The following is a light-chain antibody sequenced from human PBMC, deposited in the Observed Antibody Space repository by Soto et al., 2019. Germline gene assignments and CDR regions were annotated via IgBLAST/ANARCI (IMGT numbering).Light chain of an antibody. CDR3: NSYTSSSTLYV. V-gene: IGLV2-14*01. CDR2: EVS. J-gene: IGLJ1*01. CDR1: SSDIGTYNY. Sequence: QSALTQPASVSGSPGQSITISCTGTSSDIGTYNYVSWYQQHPGKAPKLMLYEVSNRPSGVSNRFFGSKSGNTASLTISGLRAEDEADYFCNSYTSSSTLYVFGTGTKVTVL.